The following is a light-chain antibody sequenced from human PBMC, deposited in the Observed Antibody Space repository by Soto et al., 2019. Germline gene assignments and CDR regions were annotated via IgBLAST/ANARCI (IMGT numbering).Light chain of an antibody. CDR1: QSVTSNY. CDR3: QQYGSSGTWT. CDR2: AAS. V-gene: IGKV3-20*01. J-gene: IGKJ1*01. Sequence: EVVLTQSPGTVSLSPGERATLSCRASQSVTSNYLAWYQQKPGQAPRLLIYAASSRATGIPDRFSGSGSGTDFALSISRLEPEDFAVYYCQQYGSSGTWTFGQGTEVEIK.